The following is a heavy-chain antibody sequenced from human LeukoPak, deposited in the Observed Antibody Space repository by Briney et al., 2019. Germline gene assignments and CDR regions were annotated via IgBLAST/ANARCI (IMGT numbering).Heavy chain of an antibody. V-gene: IGHV1-69*04. D-gene: IGHD6-13*01. CDR1: GGTFSSYA. CDR3: ARGVYIAAARYGY. CDR2: IITILGIA. J-gene: IGHJ4*02. Sequence: GASVTVSCKASGGTFSSYAISWVRQAPGQGLEWMGRIITILGIANYAQKFQGRVTITADKSTSTAYMELSSLRSEDTAVYYCARGVYIAAARYGYWGQGTLVTDSS.